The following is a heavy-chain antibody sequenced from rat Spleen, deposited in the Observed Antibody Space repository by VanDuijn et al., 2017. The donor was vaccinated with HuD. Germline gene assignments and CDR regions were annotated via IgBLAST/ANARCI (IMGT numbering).Heavy chain of an antibody. Sequence: EVQLVESGGGFVQPGRSLKLSCAASGFTFSNYYMAWVRQAPTKGLEWVASISTGGGNTYYRDSVKGRFTISRDNAKSTLYLQMNSLRSEDTATYYCARRGYNNYFFDYWGQGVMVTVSA. J-gene: IGHJ2*01. V-gene: IGHV5-25*01. CDR2: ISTGGGNT. CDR3: ARRGYNNYFFDY. CDR1: GFTFSNYY. D-gene: IGHD1-10*01.